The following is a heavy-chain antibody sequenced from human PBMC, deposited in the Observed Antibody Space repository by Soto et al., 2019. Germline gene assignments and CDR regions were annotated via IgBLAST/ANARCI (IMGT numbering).Heavy chain of an antibody. CDR3: ARDPGYRYGYGPNWFDS. CDR1: GGSISSYY. Sequence: QVQLQESGPGLVKPSETLSLTCSVSGGSISSYYGSWIRQPPGKGLEWIAYIYYTGSTNYNPSLKSRATISVDTSKSQFSLKLSSVTAADTAVYYCARDPGYRYGYGPNWFDSWGQGTLVTVSS. CDR2: IYYTGST. V-gene: IGHV4-59*01. D-gene: IGHD5-18*01. J-gene: IGHJ5*01.